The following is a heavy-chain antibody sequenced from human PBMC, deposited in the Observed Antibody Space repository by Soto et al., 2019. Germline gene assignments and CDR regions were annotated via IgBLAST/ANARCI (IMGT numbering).Heavy chain of an antibody. CDR2: IYYSGST. D-gene: IGHD3-10*01. V-gene: IGHV4-30-4*01. J-gene: IGHJ3*02. CDR3: ARLPTMDHDAFDI. CDR1: GGSISSGDYY. Sequence: SETLSLTCTVSGGSISSGDYYWSWIRQPPGKGLEWIGYIYYSGSTYYNPSLKSRVTISVDTSKNQFSLKLSSVTAADTAVYFCARLPTMDHDAFDISGQGTMVTVSS.